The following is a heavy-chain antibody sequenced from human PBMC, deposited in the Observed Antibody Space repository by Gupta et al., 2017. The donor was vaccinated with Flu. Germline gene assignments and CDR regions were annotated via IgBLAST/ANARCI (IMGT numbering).Heavy chain of an antibody. CDR3: ARFVSASYYCFDY. J-gene: IGHJ4*02. CDR1: GFTFDTYA. D-gene: IGHD1-26*01. Sequence: EVQLLESGGGLVQPGGSLRLSCAASGFTFDTYAMGWVRQAPGKGLEWVSGITYSGGSTYDVDSVKGRFAISRDNSKNTVYLHMNSLRAEDTALYYCARFVSASYYCFDYWGQGTLVTVSS. CDR2: ITYSGGST. V-gene: IGHV3-23*01.